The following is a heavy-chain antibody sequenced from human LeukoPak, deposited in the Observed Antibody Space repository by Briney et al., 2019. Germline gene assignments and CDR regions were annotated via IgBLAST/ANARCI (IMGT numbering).Heavy chain of an antibody. CDR1: GYTFTGYY. CDR2: INPNSGGT. Sequence: ASVKVSCKASGYTFTGYYMHWVRQAPGQGLEWMGWINPNSGGTNYAQKFQGRVTMTRDTSISTAYMELSRLTSDDTAVYYCAGLSGYDPYYFDYWGQGTLVTVSS. CDR3: AGLSGYDPYYFDY. V-gene: IGHV1-2*02. J-gene: IGHJ4*02. D-gene: IGHD5-12*01.